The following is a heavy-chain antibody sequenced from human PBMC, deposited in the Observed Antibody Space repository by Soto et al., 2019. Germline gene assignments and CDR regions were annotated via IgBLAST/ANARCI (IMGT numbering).Heavy chain of an antibody. D-gene: IGHD3-10*01. CDR2: ISHNDEPKI. J-gene: IGHJ4*01. V-gene: IGHV3-30-3*01. CDR3: ARGVRAETYYNAFDY. CDR1: GFSFKNYA. Sequence: QVQLVESGGGVVQPGSSLRLSCAASGFSFKNYAFHWVRQAPGKGLEWVALISHNDEPKIFYADSVQGRFTISRDNFKNTVYLQMNSLRDEDTSVYHCARGVRAETYYNAFDYWGQGTQLTVSS.